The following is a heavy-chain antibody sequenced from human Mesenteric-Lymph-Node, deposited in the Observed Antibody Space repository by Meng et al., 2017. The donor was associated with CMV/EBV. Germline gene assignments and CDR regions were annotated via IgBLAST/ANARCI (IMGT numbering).Heavy chain of an antibody. J-gene: IGHJ3*02. Sequence: GSLRLSCAVSGGSISSSSYYWGWIRQPPGKGLEWIGSIYYSGSTNYNPSLKSRVTISVDTSKNQFSLKLSSVTAADTAVYYCARATIYDPRVHDAFDIWGQGTMVTVSS. CDR1: GGSISSSSYY. V-gene: IGHV4-39*07. D-gene: IGHD3-22*01. CDR3: ARATIYDPRVHDAFDI. CDR2: IYYSGST.